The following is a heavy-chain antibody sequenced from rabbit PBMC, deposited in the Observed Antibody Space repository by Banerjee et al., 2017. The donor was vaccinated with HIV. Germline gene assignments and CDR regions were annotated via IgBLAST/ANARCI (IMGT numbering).Heavy chain of an antibody. CDR1: GFSFSSYW. Sequence: QSLEESGGDLVKPGASLTLTCKASGFSFSSYWMCWVRQAPGKGLEWIASIDDGSSGSAYYASWAKGRFTISKTSSTTVTLQMTSLTAADTATYFCARGYAGSSSYTGFDFNLWGPGTLVTVS. D-gene: IGHD8-1*01. CDR2: IDDGSSGSA. CDR3: ARGYAGSSSYTGFDFNL. V-gene: IGHV1S40*01. J-gene: IGHJ4*01.